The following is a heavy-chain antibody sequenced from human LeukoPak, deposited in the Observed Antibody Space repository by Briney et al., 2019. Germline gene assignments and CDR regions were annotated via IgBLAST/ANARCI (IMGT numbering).Heavy chain of an antibody. J-gene: IGHJ6*02. CDR1: GGSISSSSYY. CDR3: ARQRGGSGPMDV. V-gene: IGHV4-39*01. Sequence: SETLSLTCTVSGGSISSSSYYWGWIRQPPGKGLEWIGSIYYSGSTYYKTSLQSRVTMSVDTSKIQFSLKLSSVTAADTAVYFCARQRGGSGPMDVWGQGTTVTVSS. CDR2: IYYSGST. D-gene: IGHD3-16*01.